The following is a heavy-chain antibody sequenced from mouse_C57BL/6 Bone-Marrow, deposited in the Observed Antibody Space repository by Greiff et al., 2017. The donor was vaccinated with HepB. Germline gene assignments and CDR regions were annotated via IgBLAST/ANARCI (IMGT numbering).Heavy chain of an antibody. CDR2: INPSTGGT. CDR1: GYSFTGYY. CDR3: AIRTGPYYFDY. Sequence: VQLKESGPELVKPGASVKISCKASGYSFTGYYMNWVKQSPEKSLEWIGEINPSTGGTTYNQKFKAKATLTVDKSSSTAYMQLKSLTSEDSAVYYCAIRTGPYYFDYWGQGTTLTVSS. J-gene: IGHJ2*01. D-gene: IGHD4-1*01. V-gene: IGHV1-42*01.